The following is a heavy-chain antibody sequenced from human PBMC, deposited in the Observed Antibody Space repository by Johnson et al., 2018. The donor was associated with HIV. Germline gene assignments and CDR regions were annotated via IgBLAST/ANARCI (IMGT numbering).Heavy chain of an antibody. CDR3: ARDYVTAFDI. CDR1: GFTFDDYA. Sequence: QVQLVESGGGVVQPGRSLRLSCAASGFTFDDYAMHWVRQAPGKGLEWVAVILYDGSDKYYADSVKGRFTISRDNSKNTLYLQMNSLRAEDTAVYYFARDYVTAFDIWGQGTMVTVSS. J-gene: IGHJ3*02. D-gene: IGHD3-16*01. V-gene: IGHV3-30*04. CDR2: ILYDGSDK.